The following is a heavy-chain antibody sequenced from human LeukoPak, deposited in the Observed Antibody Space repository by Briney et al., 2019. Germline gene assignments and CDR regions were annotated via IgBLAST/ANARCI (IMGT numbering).Heavy chain of an antibody. CDR1: GGSIHSDY. CDR2: IHYTGST. Sequence: SETLSLTCTVSGGSIHSDYWSCIRQSPGKGLEWIGYIHYTGSTNYNPSLKSRVTMLIDTSKNQFSLKLSSVTAADTAVYYCARGRYSAGDNGFDPWGQGTLVTVSS. J-gene: IGHJ5*02. V-gene: IGHV4-59*01. CDR3: ARGRYSAGDNGFDP. D-gene: IGHD3-9*01.